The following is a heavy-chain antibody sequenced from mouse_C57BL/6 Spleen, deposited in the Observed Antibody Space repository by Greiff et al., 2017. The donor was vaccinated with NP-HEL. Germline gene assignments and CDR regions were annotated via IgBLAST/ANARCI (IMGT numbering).Heavy chain of an antibody. CDR1: GYTFTSYW. J-gene: IGHJ2*01. CDR3: AREGGRIFDY. CDR2: IDPSDSYT. Sequence: QVQLQQPGAELVMPGASVKLSCKASGYTFTSYWMHWVKQRPGQGLEWIGEIDPSDSYTNYNQKFKGKSTLTVDKSSSTAYMQLSSLTSEDSAVYYCAREGGRIFDYWGQGTTLTVSS. V-gene: IGHV1-69*01. D-gene: IGHD1-1*01.